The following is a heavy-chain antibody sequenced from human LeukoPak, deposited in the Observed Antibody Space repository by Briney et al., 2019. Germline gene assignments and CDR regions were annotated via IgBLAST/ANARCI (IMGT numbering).Heavy chain of an antibody. CDR3: ARARYYYDSSGYRYYYYYYMDV. J-gene: IGHJ6*03. CDR2: ISSSSSYI. V-gene: IGHV3-21*01. Sequence: GGSLRLSCAASGFTFSRYSMNWVRQAPGKGLEWVSSISSSSSYIYYADSVKGRFTISRDNAKNSLYLQMNSLRAEDTAVYYCARARYYYDSSGYRYYYYYYMDVWGKGTTVTVSS. D-gene: IGHD3-22*01. CDR1: GFTFSRYS.